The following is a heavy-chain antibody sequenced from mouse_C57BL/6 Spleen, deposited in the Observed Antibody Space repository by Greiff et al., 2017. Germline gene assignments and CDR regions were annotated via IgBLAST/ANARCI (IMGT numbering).Heavy chain of an antibody. Sequence: VQLQQPGAELVMPGASVKLSCKASGYTFTSYWMHWVKQRPGQGLEWIGEIDPSDSYTNYNQKFKGKSTLTVDKSSSTAYMQLSSLTSEDSAVYYCASSFITTVVATDYYAMDYWGQGTSVTVSS. J-gene: IGHJ4*01. V-gene: IGHV1-69*01. CDR3: ASSFITTVVATDYYAMDY. CDR2: IDPSDSYT. CDR1: GYTFTSYW. D-gene: IGHD1-1*01.